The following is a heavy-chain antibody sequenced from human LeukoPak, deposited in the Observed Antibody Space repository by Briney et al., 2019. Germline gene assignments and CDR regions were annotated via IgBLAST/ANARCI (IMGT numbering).Heavy chain of an antibody. CDR1: GGSISSSSYY. CDR3: ARQAGAAAGIVAGWFDP. V-gene: IGHV4-39*01. CDR2: IYYSGSP. Sequence: SETLSLTCTVSGGSISSSSYYWGWIRQPPGKGLEWIGSIYYSGSPYYSPSLKSRVTISVDTSKNQFSLKLSSVTAADTAVYYCARQAGAAAGIVAGWFDPWGQGTLVTVSS. J-gene: IGHJ5*02. D-gene: IGHD6-13*01.